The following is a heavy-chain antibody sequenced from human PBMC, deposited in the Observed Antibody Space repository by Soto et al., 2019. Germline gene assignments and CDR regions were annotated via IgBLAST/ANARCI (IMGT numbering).Heavy chain of an antibody. V-gene: IGHV5-51*01. Sequence: ESLKISCKGSGYSFTSYWIGWVRQMPGKGLEWMGIIYPGDSDTRYSPSFQGQVTISADKSISTAYLQWSSLKASDTAMYYCARQGVAGTPVYYYGMDVWGQGTTVTVSS. CDR3: ARQGVAGTPVYYYGMDV. CDR1: GYSFTSYW. CDR2: IYPGDSDT. D-gene: IGHD6-19*01. J-gene: IGHJ6*02.